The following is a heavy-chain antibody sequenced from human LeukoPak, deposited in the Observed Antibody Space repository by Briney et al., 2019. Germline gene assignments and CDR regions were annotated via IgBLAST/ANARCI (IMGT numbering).Heavy chain of an antibody. CDR2: IYPGDSDT. J-gene: IGHJ6*03. CDR3: ARRAYESSNYYYYYMDV. D-gene: IGHD3-3*01. Sequence: GESLKISCKGSGYSFTSYWIGWVRQLPGKGLEWMGIIYPGDSDTRYSPSFQGQVTISADKSISTAHLQWSSLKASDTAMYYCARRAYESSNYYYYYMDVWGKGTTVTVSS. V-gene: IGHV5-51*01. CDR1: GYSFTSYW.